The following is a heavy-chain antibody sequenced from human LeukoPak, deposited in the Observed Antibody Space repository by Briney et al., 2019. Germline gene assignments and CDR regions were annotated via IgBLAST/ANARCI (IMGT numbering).Heavy chain of an antibody. Sequence: ASVKVSCTASGYTFTSYGITWVRQAPGQGLEWMAWISGYNGNTNYAQKVQGRVTITTDTSTSTASLELRSLRSDDTAVYYCARDLGITMVRGAVEYWGQGTLVTVSS. CDR3: ARDLGITMVRGAVEY. D-gene: IGHD3-10*01. V-gene: IGHV1-18*01. CDR2: ISGYNGNT. CDR1: GYTFTSYG. J-gene: IGHJ4*02.